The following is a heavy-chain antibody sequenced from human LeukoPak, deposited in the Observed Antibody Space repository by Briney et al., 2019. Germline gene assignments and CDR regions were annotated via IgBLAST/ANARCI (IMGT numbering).Heavy chain of an antibody. D-gene: IGHD1-26*01. CDR3: AKDRGYSGIFDY. J-gene: IGHJ4*02. V-gene: IGHV3-23*01. CDR2: ISGSGGGT. CDR1: GFPFSSYT. Sequence: GGSLRLSCAASGFPFSSYTMSWVRQVAGKGLEWVSVISGSGGGTYYADSVKGRFTVSRDNSKNTLYLQMNSLRAEDTAVYYCAKDRGYSGIFDYWGQGTLVTVSS.